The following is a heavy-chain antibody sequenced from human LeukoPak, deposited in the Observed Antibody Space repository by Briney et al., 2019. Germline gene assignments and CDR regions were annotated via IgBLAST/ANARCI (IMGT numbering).Heavy chain of an antibody. V-gene: IGHV3-23*01. Sequence: PGGSLRLSCQASAFTFTSYAMDWVRQAPGKGLEWVSRIIASGSDTFYTDSMSGRFTIYRDHAKKTLFLQMKNLRVGDTAFYYCGKGRDTSGRQNFDFWGQGTLVTVSS. J-gene: IGHJ4*02. CDR1: AFTFTSYA. CDR2: IIASGSDT. D-gene: IGHD6-19*01. CDR3: GKGRDTSGRQNFDF.